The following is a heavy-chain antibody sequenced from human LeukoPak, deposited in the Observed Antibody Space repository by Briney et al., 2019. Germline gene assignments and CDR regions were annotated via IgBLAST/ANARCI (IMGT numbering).Heavy chain of an antibody. CDR1: GYTFTGYY. D-gene: IGHD6-19*01. Sequence: ASVKVSCKASGYTFTGYYMHWVRQAPGQGLEWMGWINPNSDGTNYAQKFQGRVTMTRDTSISAAYMELSRLRSDDTAVYYCARQSSGWYFLDYWGQGTLVTVSS. CDR3: ARQSSGWYFLDY. CDR2: INPNSDGT. V-gene: IGHV1-2*02. J-gene: IGHJ4*02.